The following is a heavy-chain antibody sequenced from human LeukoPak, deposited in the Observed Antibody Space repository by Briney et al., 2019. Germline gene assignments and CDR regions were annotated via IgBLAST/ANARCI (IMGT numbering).Heavy chain of an antibody. CDR3: ARVHGSYYNAFDI. D-gene: IGHD1-26*01. J-gene: IGHJ3*02. V-gene: IGHV3-48*03. CDR2: ISSSGSTI. Sequence: PGGSLRLSCAASGFTFSSYEMNWVRQAPEKGLEWVSYISSSGSTIYYADSVKGRFTISRDNAKNSLYLQMNSLRAEDTAVYYCARVHGSYYNAFDIWGQGTMVTVSS. CDR1: GFTFSSYE.